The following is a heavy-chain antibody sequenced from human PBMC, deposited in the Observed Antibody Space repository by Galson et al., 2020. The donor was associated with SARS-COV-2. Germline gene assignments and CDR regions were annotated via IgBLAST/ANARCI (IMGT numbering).Heavy chain of an antibody. J-gene: IGHJ6*02. V-gene: IGHV3-30*03. Sequence: TGGSLRPSCAASGFTFSNYGMHWVRQAPGKGLEWVAAIPHVGTNTHYADSVKGRFTIPRDNSKNTLYLQLNSLRADDTAGYYSAQVKLQWFVKGATFYYHGMDVWGQGTTVTVSS. CDR2: IPHVGTNT. CDR3: AQVKLQWFVKGATFYYHGMDV. CDR1: GFTFSNYG. D-gene: IGHD3-3*01.